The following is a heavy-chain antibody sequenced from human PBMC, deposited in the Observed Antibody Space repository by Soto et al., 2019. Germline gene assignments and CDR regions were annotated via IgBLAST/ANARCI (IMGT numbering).Heavy chain of an antibody. CDR2: IYYSGST. V-gene: IGHV4-31*03. D-gene: IGHD2-2*01. CDR1: GGSISSGGYY. J-gene: IGHJ3*02. CDR3: ARVEEEYQLLTRFEVIHSDAFDM. Sequence: PSETLSLTCTVSGGSISSGGYYWSWIRQHPGKGLEWIGYIYYSGSTYYNPSLKSRVTISVDTSKNQFSLKLSSVTAADTAVYYCARVEEEYQLLTRFEVIHSDAFDMWCQGTMVTVSS.